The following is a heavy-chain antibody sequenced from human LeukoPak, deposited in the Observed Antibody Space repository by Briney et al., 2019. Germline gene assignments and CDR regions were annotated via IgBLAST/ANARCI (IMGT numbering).Heavy chain of an antibody. CDR2: IWSDGGNK. V-gene: IGHV3-33*06. CDR1: GFTFSNYG. D-gene: IGHD1-7*01. J-gene: IGHJ4*02. Sequence: GGSLRLSCVASGFTFSNYGMHWVRQAPGKGLEWVAVIWSDGGNKFYRESVKRRYANSRDNSENTLYLQMNSLSAEDTAVYYCAKGSTTFDYWGQGTLVTVSS. CDR3: AKGSTTFDY.